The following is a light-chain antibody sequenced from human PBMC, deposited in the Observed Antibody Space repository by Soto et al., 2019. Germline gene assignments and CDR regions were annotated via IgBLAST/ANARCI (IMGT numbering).Light chain of an antibody. CDR1: QSFSSY. CDR3: QQRSNWPRT. V-gene: IGKV3-11*01. CDR2: DAS. J-gene: IGKJ1*01. Sequence: EIVLTQSPATLSLSPGERVTLSCRASQSFSSYLAWYQQKPGQAPRLLIYDASNRATGIPARFSGSGSGTDFTLTISSLEPEDFAVYYCQQRSNWPRTFGQGTKVEIQ.